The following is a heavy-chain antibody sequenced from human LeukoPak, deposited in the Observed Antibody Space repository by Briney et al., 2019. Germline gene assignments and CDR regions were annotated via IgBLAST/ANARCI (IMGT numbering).Heavy chain of an antibody. D-gene: IGHD3-10*01. CDR1: GNTFNDYY. CDR3: ARGNYYGSGPLFDA. Sequence: ASVKVSCKASGNTFNDYYMHWVRQAPGQGLEWMGWIDPYSGGTNYAQKFQGRVTMTRDTSISTAYMELSRLTSDDTAEYYCARGNYYGSGPLFDAWGQGAQVTVSS. CDR2: IDPYSGGT. V-gene: IGHV1-2*02. J-gene: IGHJ5*02.